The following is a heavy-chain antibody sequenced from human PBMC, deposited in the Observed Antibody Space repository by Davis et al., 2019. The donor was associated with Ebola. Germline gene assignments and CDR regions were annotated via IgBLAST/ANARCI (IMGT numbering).Heavy chain of an antibody. CDR2: INSDGLKT. D-gene: IGHD3-10*01. V-gene: IGHV3-11*01. CDR1: GFTFSDYY. Sequence: PGGSLRLSCAVSGFTFSDYYMTWVRQAPGKGLEWISYINSDGLKTFYADSVMGRFIVSRDNAGNSLFLQMDSLRADDTGTYWCARMRGDFDTWGQGTLVTVSS. CDR3: ARMRGDFDT. J-gene: IGHJ4*02.